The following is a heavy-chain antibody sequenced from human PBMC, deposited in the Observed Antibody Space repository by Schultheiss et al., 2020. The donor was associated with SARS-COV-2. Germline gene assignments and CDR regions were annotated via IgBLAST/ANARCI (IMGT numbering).Heavy chain of an antibody. D-gene: IGHD1-1*01. CDR1: GFTFSSYS. J-gene: IGHJ3*02. Sequence: GESLKISCAASGFTFSSYSMNWVRQAPGKGLEWVSYISSSSSTIYYADSVKGRFTISRDNAKNSLYLQMNSLRAEDTAVYYCARTDDMSAFDIWGQGTMVTVSS. V-gene: IGHV3-48*01. CDR3: ARTDDMSAFDI. CDR2: ISSSSSTI.